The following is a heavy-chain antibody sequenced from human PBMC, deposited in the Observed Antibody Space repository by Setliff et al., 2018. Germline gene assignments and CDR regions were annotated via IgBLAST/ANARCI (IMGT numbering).Heavy chain of an antibody. Sequence: PSETLSLTCTVSGGSISSSDFYWGWIRQPPGEGLEWIGSIYYSGTTYYNPSLKSPVTISIDTSKNQFSLKLSSVTAADTAIYYCARHDARGYYYYMDVWGEGTMVTVSS. D-gene: IGHD3-10*01. CDR3: ARHDARGYYYYMDV. CDR2: IYYSGTT. V-gene: IGHV4-39*01. CDR1: GGSISSSDFY. J-gene: IGHJ6*03.